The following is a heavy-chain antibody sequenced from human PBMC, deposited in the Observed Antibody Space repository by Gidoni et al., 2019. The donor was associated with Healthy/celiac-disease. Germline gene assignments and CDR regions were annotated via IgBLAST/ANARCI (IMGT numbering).Heavy chain of an antibody. CDR3: AKDPALQYYFDY. CDR2: ISGSGGST. J-gene: IGHJ4*02. D-gene: IGHD4-4*01. CDR1: GFTFSSSA. Sequence: EVQLLESGGGLVQPGGSLRLSCAASGFTFSSSAMSWVRQAPGKGLEWVSAISGSGGSTYYADSVKRRFTISRDNSKNTLYLQMNSLRAEDTAVYYCAKDPALQYYFDYWGQGTLVTVSS. V-gene: IGHV3-23*01.